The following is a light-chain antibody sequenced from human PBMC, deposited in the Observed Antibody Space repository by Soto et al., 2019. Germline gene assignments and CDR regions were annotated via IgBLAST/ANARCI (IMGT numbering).Light chain of an antibody. CDR3: QHYDTYSVT. CDR1: QSISSW. Sequence: DIQMTQSPSTLSASVGDRVTITCRASQSISSWLAWYQQKPGKAPKLLIYRASSLESGVPPRFIGSGSGAEFTLTISSLQPDDFATYYCQHYDTYSVTFGPGTEVDIK. J-gene: IGKJ3*01. V-gene: IGKV1-5*03. CDR2: RAS.